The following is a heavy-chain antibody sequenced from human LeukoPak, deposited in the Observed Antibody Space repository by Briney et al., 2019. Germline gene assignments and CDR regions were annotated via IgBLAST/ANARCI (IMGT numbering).Heavy chain of an antibody. CDR2: ISYDGSNR. V-gene: IGHV3-30*02. CDR1: GFTFSSSG. D-gene: IGHD5-12*01. Sequence: GGSLRLSCAASGFTFSSSGMNWVRQAPGKGLEWVAFISYDGSNRYYADSVKGRFTISRDNSKNTLYLQMNSLRAEDTAVYYCAKESRGSYSDYWGQGTLVTVSS. CDR3: AKESRGSYSDY. J-gene: IGHJ4*02.